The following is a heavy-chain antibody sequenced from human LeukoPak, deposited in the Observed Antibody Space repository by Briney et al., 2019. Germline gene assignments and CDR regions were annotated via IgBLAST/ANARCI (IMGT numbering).Heavy chain of an antibody. CDR3: AYSSGYYLGVYYFDY. V-gene: IGHV3-23*01. D-gene: IGHD3-22*01. Sequence: GGSLRLSCAASGITFINYSMTWVRQAPGKGLEWVSAISGSGGSTYYADSVKGRFTISRDNSKNTLYLQMNSLRAEDTAVYYCAYSSGYYLGVYYFDYWGQGTLVTVSS. J-gene: IGHJ4*02. CDR2: ISGSGGST. CDR1: GITFINYS.